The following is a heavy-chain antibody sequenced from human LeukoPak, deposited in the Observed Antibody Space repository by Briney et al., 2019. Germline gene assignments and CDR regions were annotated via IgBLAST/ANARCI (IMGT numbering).Heavy chain of an antibody. V-gene: IGHV3-48*01. D-gene: IGHD2-2*01. CDR1: GFTFSSYS. J-gene: IGHJ6*03. Sequence: GGSLRLSCAASGFTFSSYSMNWVRQAPGKGLEWVSYISSSSSTIYYADSVKGRFTISRDNAKNSLYLQMNSLRAEYTAVYYCARRADIVVVPAAHRDYYYYYYYMDVWGKGTTVTVSS. CDR3: ARRADIVVVPAAHRDYYYYYYYMDV. CDR2: ISSSSSTI.